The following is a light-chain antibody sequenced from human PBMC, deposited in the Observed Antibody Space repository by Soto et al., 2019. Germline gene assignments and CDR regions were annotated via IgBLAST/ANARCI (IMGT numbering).Light chain of an antibody. CDR3: TSWTTSTTMI. CDR2: DVN. V-gene: IGLV2-14*03. J-gene: IGLJ2*01. Sequence: QSALTQPASVSGSPGQSITISCTGTSSDIGAYNFVSWYQHRPGKAPKLMLYDVNIRPSGVSNRFAGSKSGNTASLTISGLQAEDEADYYCTSWTTSTTMIFGGGTKLTVL. CDR1: SSDIGAYNF.